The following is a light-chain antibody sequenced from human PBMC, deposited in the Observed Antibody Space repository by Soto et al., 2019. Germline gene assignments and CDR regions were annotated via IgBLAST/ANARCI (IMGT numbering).Light chain of an antibody. CDR2: EVS. CDR1: SSDVGGYNF. Sequence: QSALTQPASVSGSPGQSITISCTGSSSDVGGYNFVSWYQQHPGKAPKHMIYEVSKRPSGVSKRFSGSKSGNKASLTISGLEPEDEADYYCTSYSTSNVYVFGAGTKVTVL. CDR3: TSYSTSNVYV. J-gene: IGLJ1*01. V-gene: IGLV2-14*01.